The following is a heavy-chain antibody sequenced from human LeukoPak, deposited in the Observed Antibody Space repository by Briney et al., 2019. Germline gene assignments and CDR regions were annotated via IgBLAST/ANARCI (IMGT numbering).Heavy chain of an antibody. D-gene: IGHD3-9*01. J-gene: IGHJ4*02. CDR1: GFTFSSYG. Sequence: PGGSLRLSCAASGFTFSSYGMHWVRQAPGKGLEWVAVISYDGSNKYYADSVKGRFTISRDNSKNTLYLQMNSLRAEDTAVYYCARGPQRYYDILTGYLDYWGQGTLVTVSS. V-gene: IGHV3-30*03. CDR2: ISYDGSNK. CDR3: ARGPQRYYDILTGYLDY.